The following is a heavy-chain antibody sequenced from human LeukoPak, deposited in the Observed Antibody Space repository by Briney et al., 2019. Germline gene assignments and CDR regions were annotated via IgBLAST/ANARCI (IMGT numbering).Heavy chain of an antibody. D-gene: IGHD3-22*01. Sequence: GGSLRLSCAASGFTFSNAWMSWVRQAPGKGLEWVSGINWNGGSTGYADSVKGRFTISRDNAKNSLYLQMNSLRAEDTALYYCARVGHDSRGYAFDIWGQGTMVTVS. CDR1: GFTFSNAW. CDR2: INWNGGST. V-gene: IGHV3-20*04. J-gene: IGHJ3*02. CDR3: ARVGHDSRGYAFDI.